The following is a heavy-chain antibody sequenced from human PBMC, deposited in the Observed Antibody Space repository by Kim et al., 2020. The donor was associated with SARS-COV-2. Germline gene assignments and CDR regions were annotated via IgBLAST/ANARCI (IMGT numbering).Heavy chain of an antibody. J-gene: IGHJ6*02. CDR1: GFTFSSYA. D-gene: IGHD3-22*01. V-gene: IGHV3-30-3*01. CDR3: ARDRGSGYHYYYYYGMDV. CDR2: ISYDGSNK. Sequence: GGSLRLSCAASGFTFSSYAMHWVRQAPGKGLEWVAVISYDGSNKYYADSVKGRFTISRDNSKNTLYLQMNSLRAEDTAVYYCARDRGSGYHYYYYYGMDVWGQGTTVTVSS.